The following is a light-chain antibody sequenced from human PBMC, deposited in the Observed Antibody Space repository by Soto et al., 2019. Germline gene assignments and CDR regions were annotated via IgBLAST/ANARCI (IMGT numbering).Light chain of an antibody. CDR2: KAS. J-gene: IGKJ5*01. Sequence: DIQMPQSPSTLSASVGDRVTITCRASQSISSWLAWYQQKPGKAPNLLIYKASSLESGVPSRFSGSGSGTEFTLTISSLQPDDFATYYCQQYESYSVTFGQGTRLEIK. V-gene: IGKV1-5*03. CDR3: QQYESYSVT. CDR1: QSISSW.